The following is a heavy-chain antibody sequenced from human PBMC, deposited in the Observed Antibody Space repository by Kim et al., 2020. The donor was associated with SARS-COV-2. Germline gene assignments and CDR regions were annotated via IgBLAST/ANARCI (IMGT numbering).Heavy chain of an antibody. CDR1: GGSISSSSYY. CDR3: ARILSWRSRSGSYYKDYYYYYGMDV. CDR2: IYYSGST. V-gene: IGHV4-39*01. D-gene: IGHD3-10*01. Sequence: SETLSLTCTVSGGSISSSSYYWGWIRQPPGKGLEWIGSIYYSGSTYYNPSLKSRVTISVDTSKNQFSLKLSSVTAADTAVYYCARILSWRSRSGSYYKDYYYYYGMDVWGQGTTVTVSS. J-gene: IGHJ6*02.